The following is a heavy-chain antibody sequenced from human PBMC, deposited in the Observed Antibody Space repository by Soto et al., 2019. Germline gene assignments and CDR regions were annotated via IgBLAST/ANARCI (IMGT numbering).Heavy chain of an antibody. CDR2: IYHSGST. CDR1: SGSISSSNW. J-gene: IGHJ3*02. Sequence: QVQLQESGPGLVKPSGTLSLTCAVSSGSISSSNWWSWVRQPPGKGLEWIGEIYHSGSTNYNPSLKSRVTISVDKSKNQFSLKLSSVTAADTAVYYCARAKIYPKICHAFDIWGQGTMVTVSS. V-gene: IGHV4-4*02. CDR3: ARAKIYPKICHAFDI.